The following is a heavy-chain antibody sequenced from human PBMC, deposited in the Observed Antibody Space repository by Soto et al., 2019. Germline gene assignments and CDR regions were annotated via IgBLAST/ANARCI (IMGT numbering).Heavy chain of an antibody. CDR1: GFTFSSYA. Sequence: GGSPRLSCAASGFTFSSYAMSWVRQAPGKKLEWVLAIVGSGGSTYYADSVKGRFTISRDNSKNTLYLQMNSLRAEDTAVYYCAKDWVTSLSWYLDYWGQGTLVTGSS. J-gene: IGHJ4*02. CDR2: IVGSGGST. V-gene: IGHV3-23*01. D-gene: IGHD4-17*01. CDR3: AKDWVTSLSWYLDY.